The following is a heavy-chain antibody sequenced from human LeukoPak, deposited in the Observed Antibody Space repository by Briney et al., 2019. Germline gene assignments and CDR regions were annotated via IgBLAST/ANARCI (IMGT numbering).Heavy chain of an antibody. CDR2: IYSGGST. J-gene: IGHJ4*02. D-gene: IGHD1-26*01. Sequence: PGGSLRLSCAASGFTVSSNYMSWVRQAPGKGLEWVSVIYSGGSTYYADSAKGRFTISRDDSKNTLYLQMNSLRAEDTAVYYCARVGGSYYELDYWGQGTLVTVSS. CDR3: ARVGGSYYELDY. V-gene: IGHV3-66*01. CDR1: GFTVSSNY.